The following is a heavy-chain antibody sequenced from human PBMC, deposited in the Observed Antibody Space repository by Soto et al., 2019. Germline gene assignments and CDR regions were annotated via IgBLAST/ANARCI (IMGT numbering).Heavy chain of an antibody. J-gene: IGHJ6*03. CDR2: MNPNSGNT. D-gene: IGHD3-3*01. Sequence: ASVKVSCKASGYTFTSYDINWVRQATGQGLEWMGWMNPNSGNTGYAQKFQGRVTMTRNTSISTAYMELSSLRSEDTAVYYCARRVYDFWSGYYNYYYYYMDVWGKGTTVTVSS. V-gene: IGHV1-8*01. CDR1: GYTFTSYD. CDR3: ARRVYDFWSGYYNYYYYYMDV.